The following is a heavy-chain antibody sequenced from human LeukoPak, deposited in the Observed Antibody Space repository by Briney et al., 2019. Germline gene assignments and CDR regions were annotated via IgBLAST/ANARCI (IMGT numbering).Heavy chain of an antibody. CDR1: GYTFTGYY. V-gene: IGHV1-2*02. J-gene: IGHJ6*03. CDR3: ARTPSDYYDFWSGYYNSYYYYMDV. D-gene: IGHD3-3*01. Sequence: ASVKVSCKASGYTFTGYYMHWVRQAPGQGLEWMGWINPNSGGTNYAQKFQGRVTMTRDTSISTAYMELSRLRSDDTAVYYCARTPSDYYDFWSGYYNSYYYYMDVWGKGTTVTVSS. CDR2: INPNSGGT.